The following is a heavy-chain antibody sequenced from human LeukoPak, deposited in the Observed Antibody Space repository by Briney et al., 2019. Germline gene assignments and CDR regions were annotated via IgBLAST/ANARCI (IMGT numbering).Heavy chain of an antibody. V-gene: IGHV3-23*01. CDR3: ANWIGSSSRDY. D-gene: IGHD6-6*01. CDR2: INSNGDEI. J-gene: IGHJ4*02. Sequence: GGSLRLSCAASGFTFSSNTMSWVRQAPGKGLEWVSGINSNGDEIYYADSVRGRFTISRDNSNNALYLQMDSLRAEDTAVYYCANWIGSSSRDYWGQGTLVTVSS. CDR1: GFTFSSNT.